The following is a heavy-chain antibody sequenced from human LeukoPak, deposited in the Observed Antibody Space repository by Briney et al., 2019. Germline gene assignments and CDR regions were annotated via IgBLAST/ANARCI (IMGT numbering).Heavy chain of an antibody. J-gene: IGHJ4*02. V-gene: IGHV3-7*01. D-gene: IGHD2-2*01. Sequence: GGSLRLSCAASGFTFSRYWWNWVRQARGRGLAGVASIKEEESGKSYVDSVKGRFTISRDNAKNSLYLQMNSLRAEDTAIYYCVSCGTTTCIIRFDHWGQGTLVTVSS. CDR3: VSCGTTTCIIRFDH. CDR1: GFTFSRYW. CDR2: IKEEESGK.